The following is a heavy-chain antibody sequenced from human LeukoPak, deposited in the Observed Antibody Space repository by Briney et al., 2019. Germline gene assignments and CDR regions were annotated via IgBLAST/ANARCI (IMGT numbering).Heavy chain of an antibody. D-gene: IGHD6-19*01. J-gene: IGHJ6*03. CDR1: GYIFTSYY. CDR2: INPSGGSI. Sequence: ASVKVSCKASGYIFTSYYMYWVRQAPGQGLEWMGIINPSGGSIRYAQKFQGRVTMTRDTSTSTAYMELRSLRSDDTAVYYCARRGWADYYYYCYMDVWGKGTTLTVSS. CDR3: ARRGWADYYYYCYMDV. V-gene: IGHV1-46*01.